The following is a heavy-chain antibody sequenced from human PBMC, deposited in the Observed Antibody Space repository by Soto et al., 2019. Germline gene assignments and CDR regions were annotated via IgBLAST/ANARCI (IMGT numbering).Heavy chain of an antibody. CDR1: GGSFSGYY. CDR3: ARVSGSYSQAFDY. J-gene: IGHJ4*02. V-gene: IGHV4-34*01. CDR2: INHSGST. Sequence: SETLSLTCAVYGGSFSGYYWSWIRQPPGKGLDWIGEINHSGSTNYNPSLKSRVTISVDTSKNQFSLKLSSVTAADTAVYYCARVSGSYSQAFDYWGQGTLVTVSS. D-gene: IGHD1-26*01.